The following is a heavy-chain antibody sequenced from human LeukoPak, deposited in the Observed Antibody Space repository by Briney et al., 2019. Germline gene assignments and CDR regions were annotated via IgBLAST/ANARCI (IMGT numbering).Heavy chain of an antibody. CDR3: ARDHRWGFDY. J-gene: IGHJ4*02. Sequence: GGSLRLSCAASGFTFSTYSINWVRQAPGKGLEWVSYIRSRDRTIYYADSVKGRSTISTDNAENSLYLQMNSLRTEDTAVYYCARDHRWGFDYWGRGTLVTVSS. CDR1: GFTFSTYS. V-gene: IGHV3-48*01. D-gene: IGHD7-27*01. CDR2: IRSRDRTI.